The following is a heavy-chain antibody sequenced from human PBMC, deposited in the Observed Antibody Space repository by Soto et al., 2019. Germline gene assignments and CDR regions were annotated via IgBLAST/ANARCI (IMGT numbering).Heavy chain of an antibody. Sequence: GESLKISCKGSGYSFTSYWIGWVRQMPGKGLEWMGIIYPGDSDTRYSPSFQGQVTISADKSISTAYLQWSSLKASDTAMYYCARHVMDCSSTSCYTIDYYYMDVWGKGTTVTVSS. V-gene: IGHV5-51*01. CDR2: IYPGDSDT. D-gene: IGHD2-2*02. CDR3: ARHVMDCSSTSCYTIDYYYMDV. CDR1: GYSFTSYW. J-gene: IGHJ6*03.